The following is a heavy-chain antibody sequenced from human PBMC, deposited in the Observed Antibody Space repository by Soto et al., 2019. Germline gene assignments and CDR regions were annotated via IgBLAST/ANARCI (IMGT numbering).Heavy chain of an antibody. J-gene: IGHJ4*02. V-gene: IGHV4-4*02. Sequence: SETLSLTCAVSGGSFTSNNWWTWVRQPPGQGLEWIGEIYRTGSTNYNPSLKSRVTIPLDKSEKQISLKVTSLTAADTAVYYCASRDPGNSVDYWGQGTLVT. CDR1: GGSFTSNNW. D-gene: IGHD5-12*01. CDR2: IYRTGST. CDR3: ASRDPGNSVDY.